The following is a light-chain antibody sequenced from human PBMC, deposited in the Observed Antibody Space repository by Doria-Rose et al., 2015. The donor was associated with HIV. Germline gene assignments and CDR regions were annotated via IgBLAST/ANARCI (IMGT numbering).Light chain of an antibody. CDR1: QSLSSTY. Sequence: EIVMTQSPGTLSLSPGERATLSCRASQSLSSTYLAWYQQKPGQAPSLLIYDGSTSATGIPDRFSASGSGTDFTLTINRLEPEDFALYYCHQYGTSWTFGQGTKVEI. CDR3: HQYGTSWT. J-gene: IGKJ1*01. CDR2: DGS. V-gene: IGKV3-20*01.